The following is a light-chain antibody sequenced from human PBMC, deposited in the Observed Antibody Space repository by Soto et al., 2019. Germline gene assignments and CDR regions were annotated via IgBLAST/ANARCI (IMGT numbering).Light chain of an antibody. CDR3: QQRSNWRFT. J-gene: IGKJ3*01. CDR1: QTVRNNY. V-gene: IGKV3-11*01. CDR2: DAS. Sequence: EIVMTQSPATLSVSPGERATLSCRASQTVRNNYLAWYQQKPGQAPRLLIYDASNRATGIPARFSGSGSGTDFTLTISSLGPEDFAVYYCQQRSNWRFTFGPGTKVDI.